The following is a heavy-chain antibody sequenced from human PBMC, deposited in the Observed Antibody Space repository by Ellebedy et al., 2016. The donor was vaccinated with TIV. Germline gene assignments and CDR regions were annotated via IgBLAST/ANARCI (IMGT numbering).Heavy chain of an antibody. J-gene: IGHJ4*02. CDR1: GGSISSSRYY. CDR3: ARARYYDSSGYFDY. D-gene: IGHD3-22*01. Sequence: SETLSLTCTVSGGSISSSRYYWGWIRQPPGKGLEWIGSIYYSGSTYYNPSLKSRVTISVGTSKNQFSLKLSSVTAEDTALYHCARARYYDSSGYFDYWGQGTLVTVSS. CDR2: IYYSGST. V-gene: IGHV4-39*07.